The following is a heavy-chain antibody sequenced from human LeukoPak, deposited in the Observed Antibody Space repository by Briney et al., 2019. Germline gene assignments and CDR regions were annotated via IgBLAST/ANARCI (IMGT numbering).Heavy chain of an antibody. Sequence: GGSLRLSCAASGFTFSTYWMTWVRQAPGKGLEWVANIKQDGSEKYYVDSVKGRFTISRDNSKNTLYLQMNSLRAEDTAVYYCAKDINWNDGFDYWGQGTLVTVSS. CDR3: AKDINWNDGFDY. D-gene: IGHD1-1*01. V-gene: IGHV3-7*03. CDR1: GFTFSTYW. CDR2: IKQDGSEK. J-gene: IGHJ4*02.